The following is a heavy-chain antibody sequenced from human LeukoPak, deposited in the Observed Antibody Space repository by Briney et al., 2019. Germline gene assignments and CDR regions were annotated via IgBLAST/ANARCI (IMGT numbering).Heavy chain of an antibody. CDR3: ARDNVTGYSNFDY. CDR2: IYYSGST. J-gene: IGHJ4*02. Sequence: SQTLSLTCTVSGGSISSGGYYWSWSRQHPGKGLEWIGYIYYSGSTYYNPSLKSRVTISVDTSKNQFSLKLSSVTAADTAVYYCARDNVTGYSNFDYWGQGTLVTVSS. D-gene: IGHD3-9*01. V-gene: IGHV4-31*03. CDR1: GGSISSGGYY.